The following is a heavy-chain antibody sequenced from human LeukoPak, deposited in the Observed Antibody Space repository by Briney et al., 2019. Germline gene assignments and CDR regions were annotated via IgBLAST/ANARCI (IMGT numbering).Heavy chain of an antibody. Sequence: GASVKVSCKASGYSFTSYGISWVRQAPGQGLEFMGWISAYNGNTNYAQKLQGRVTMTTDTSTSIAYMELRSLRSDDTAVYYCARDMLSQNYYYGSGSYLDYWGQGTLVTVSS. J-gene: IGHJ4*02. CDR2: ISAYNGNT. D-gene: IGHD3-10*01. CDR1: GYSFTSYG. V-gene: IGHV1-18*01. CDR3: ARDMLSQNYYYGSGSYLDY.